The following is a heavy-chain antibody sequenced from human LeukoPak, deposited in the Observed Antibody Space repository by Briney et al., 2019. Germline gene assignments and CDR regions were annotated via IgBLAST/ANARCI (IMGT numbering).Heavy chain of an antibody. CDR3: ARDYNSNYHY. Sequence: GGSLRLSCAASGLTFSTYWMSWVRQFPGKGLEWVATIKQDGSDKYYVDSVKGRFIISRDNAKNSLYLQMNSLRVEGTAVYYCARDYNSNYHYWGQGTLVTVSS. D-gene: IGHD4-11*01. J-gene: IGHJ4*02. CDR2: IKQDGSDK. CDR1: GLTFSTYW. V-gene: IGHV3-7*03.